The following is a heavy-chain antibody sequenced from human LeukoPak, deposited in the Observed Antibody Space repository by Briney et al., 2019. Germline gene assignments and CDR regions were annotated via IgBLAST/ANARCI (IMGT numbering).Heavy chain of an antibody. CDR1: VYTFTTYD. CDR3: ARGRATVTTHWFDP. CDR2: MNPNSGNT. V-gene: IGHV1-8*03. J-gene: IGHJ5*02. D-gene: IGHD4-11*01. Sequence: ASVTVSFPASVYTFTTYDINWVRQATGQGLEWMGWMNPNSGNTGYAQKFQGRVTITRNTSISTAYMELNSLRSEDTAVYYCARGRATVTTHWFDPWGQGTVVTVSS.